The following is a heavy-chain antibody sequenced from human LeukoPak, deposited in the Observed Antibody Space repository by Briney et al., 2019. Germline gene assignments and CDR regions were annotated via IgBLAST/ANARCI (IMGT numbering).Heavy chain of an antibody. CDR3: ARQYYYDSSGYQNWFDP. D-gene: IGHD3-22*01. V-gene: IGHV5-51*01. CDR1: GYSFTSYW. CDR2: IYPGDPDT. Sequence: GESLQISCKGSGYSFTSYWIGWVRQLPGKGLEWMGIIYPGDPDTRYSPSFQGQVTISADKSISTAYLQWSSLKASDTAMYYCARQYYYDSSGYQNWFDPWGQATLVTVSS. J-gene: IGHJ5*02.